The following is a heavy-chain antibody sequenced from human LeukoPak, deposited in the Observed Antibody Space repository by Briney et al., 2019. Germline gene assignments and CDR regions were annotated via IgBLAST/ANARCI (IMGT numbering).Heavy chain of an antibody. Sequence: GGSLRLSCAASGFTFSSYSMNWVRQAPGKGLEWVSSISSSSSYIYYADSVKGRFTISRDNAKNSLYLQMNSLRVEDTGVYYCAREGGSGWLGVYYYMDVWGKGTTVTVSS. CDR2: ISSSSSYI. CDR3: AREGGSGWLGVYYYMDV. D-gene: IGHD6-13*01. CDR1: GFTFSSYS. J-gene: IGHJ6*03. V-gene: IGHV3-21*06.